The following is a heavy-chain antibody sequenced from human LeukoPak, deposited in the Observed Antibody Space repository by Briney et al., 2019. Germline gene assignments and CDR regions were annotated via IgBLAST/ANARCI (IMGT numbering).Heavy chain of an antibody. Sequence: GSLRLSCAASGFTFSSYAMSWVRQAPGKGLEWVSAIRGSGGSTYYADSVKGRFTISRDNSKNTLYLQMNSLRAEDTAVYFCAKEGTAMVYNWFDPWGQGTLVTVSS. CDR1: GFTFSSYA. J-gene: IGHJ5*02. D-gene: IGHD5-18*01. V-gene: IGHV3-23*01. CDR2: IRGSGGST. CDR3: AKEGTAMVYNWFDP.